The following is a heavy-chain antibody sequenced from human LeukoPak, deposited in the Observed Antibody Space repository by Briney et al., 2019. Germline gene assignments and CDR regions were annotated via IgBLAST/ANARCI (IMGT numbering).Heavy chain of an antibody. CDR3: AKDKGHSGWYFSGYGMDV. CDR1: GFTFSSYA. J-gene: IGHJ6*02. Sequence: GGSLRLSCAASGFTFSSYAMSWVRQAPGKGLEWVSAISGSGGSTYYADSVKGRFTISRDNSKNTLYLQMNSLRAEDTAVYYCAKDKGHSGWYFSGYGMDVWGQGTTVTVSS. D-gene: IGHD6-19*01. V-gene: IGHV3-23*01. CDR2: ISGSGGST.